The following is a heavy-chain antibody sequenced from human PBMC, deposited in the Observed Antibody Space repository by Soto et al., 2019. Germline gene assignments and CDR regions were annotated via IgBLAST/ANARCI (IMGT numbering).Heavy chain of an antibody. CDR2: ISSSSTYI. J-gene: IGHJ5*02. CDR3: TSGSKTFVAKWFDP. V-gene: IGHV3-21*01. D-gene: IGHD2-15*01. CDR1: GFNFSNHV. Sequence: QLVESGGGLVKPGGSLRLFCAASGFNFSNHVMNWLRQAPGKGLEWVASISSSSTYIEYRDSVKGRFTLSSDNAQNSLSLQMNSLRVDDTALYYCTSGSKTFVAKWFDPWGQGTLVTVSS.